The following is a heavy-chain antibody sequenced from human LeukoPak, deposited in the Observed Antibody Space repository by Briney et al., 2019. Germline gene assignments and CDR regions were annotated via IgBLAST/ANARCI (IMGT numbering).Heavy chain of an antibody. CDR3: ARGPSTIFGDMDV. D-gene: IGHD3-3*01. J-gene: IGHJ6*03. CDR2: ISSSSSYI. V-gene: IGHV3-21*01. CDR1: GFTFSSYS. Sequence: GGSLRLSCAASGFTFSSYSMNWVRQAPGKGLEWVSSISSSSSYIYYADSVKGRFTISRDNAKNSLYLQMNSLRAEDTAVYYCARGPSTIFGDMDVWGKGTTVTVSS.